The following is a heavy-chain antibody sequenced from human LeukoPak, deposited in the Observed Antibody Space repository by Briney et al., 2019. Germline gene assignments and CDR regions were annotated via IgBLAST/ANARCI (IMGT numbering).Heavy chain of an antibody. D-gene: IGHD3-10*01. J-gene: IGHJ4*02. Sequence: SQSLSLTCTVSGGSISSGGYYWSWIRQHPGKGLEWIGYIYYSGSTYYNPSLKSRVTISVDTSKNQFSLKLSCVTAADTAVYYCARAITIAYYYGSGSYTYYFDYWGQGTLVTVSS. CDR2: IYYSGST. CDR1: GGSISSGGYY. CDR3: ARAITIAYYYGSGSYTYYFDY. V-gene: IGHV4-31*03.